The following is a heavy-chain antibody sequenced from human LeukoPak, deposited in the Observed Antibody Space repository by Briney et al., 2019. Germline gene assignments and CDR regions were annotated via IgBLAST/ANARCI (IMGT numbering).Heavy chain of an antibody. J-gene: IGHJ3*02. Sequence: GASVEVSCKASGYTFTGYYMHWVRQAPGQGLEWMGWINPNSGGTNYAQKFQGRVTMTRDTSISTAYMELSRLRSDDTAVYYCATSIAARHSAFDIWGQGTMVTVSS. CDR3: ATSIAARHSAFDI. V-gene: IGHV1-2*02. CDR2: INPNSGGT. D-gene: IGHD6-6*01. CDR1: GYTFTGYY.